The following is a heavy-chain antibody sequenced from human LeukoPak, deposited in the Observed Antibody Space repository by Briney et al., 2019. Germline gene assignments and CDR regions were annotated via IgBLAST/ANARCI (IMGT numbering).Heavy chain of an antibody. Sequence: ASVKVSCKVSGYTLTELSMHWVRQAPGKGLEWMGGFDPEDGETIYAQKFQGRVTMTEDTSTDTAYMELSSLRSEDTAVYYCATVHPYGNYFDYWGQGTLVTVSS. CDR3: ATVHPYGNYFDY. CDR2: FDPEDGET. D-gene: IGHD3-10*01. CDR1: GYTLTELS. J-gene: IGHJ4*02. V-gene: IGHV1-24*01.